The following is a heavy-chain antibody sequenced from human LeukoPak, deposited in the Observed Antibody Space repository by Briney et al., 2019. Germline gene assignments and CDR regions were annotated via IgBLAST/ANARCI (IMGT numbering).Heavy chain of an antibody. J-gene: IGHJ6*03. CDR3: ARGSTVVPNYYYYYMDV. V-gene: IGHV4-38-2*02. CDR2: IFHSGST. CDR1: GYFISSGYY. Sequence: SETLSLTCTVSGYFISSGYYWGWIRQPPGKGLEWIGSIFHSGSTYFNPSLTRRVTMSVDTSKNHFSLRLSSVTAAATAVYYCARGSTVVPNYYYYYMDVWGKGTTVTVSS. D-gene: IGHD4-23*01.